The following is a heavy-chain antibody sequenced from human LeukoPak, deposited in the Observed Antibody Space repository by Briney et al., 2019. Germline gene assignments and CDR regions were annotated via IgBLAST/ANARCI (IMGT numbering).Heavy chain of an antibody. D-gene: IGHD2-15*01. CDR1: GGTFSSYA. V-gene: IGHV1-69*05. J-gene: IGHJ5*02. CDR3: ARALFSGGSSMLVNWFDP. CDR2: IIPIFGTA. Sequence: GASVKVSCKASGGTFSSYAISWVRQAPGQELEWMGRIIPIFGTANYAQKFQGRVTITTDESTSTAYMELSSLRSEDTAVYYCARALFSGGSSMLVNWFDPWGQGTLVTVSS.